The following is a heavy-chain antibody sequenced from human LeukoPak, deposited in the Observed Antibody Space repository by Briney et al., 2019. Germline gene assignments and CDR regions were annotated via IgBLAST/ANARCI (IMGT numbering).Heavy chain of an antibody. CDR2: INPNSGGT. J-gene: IGHJ4*02. Sequence: ASVKVSCXASGYTFTGYYMHWVRQALGQGLEWMARINPNSGGTNCAQTLQGRVTMTRDTSISTAYMELSRLRSDDTAVYYCARAKSNSGSYLFDYWGQGTLVTVSS. CDR3: ARAKSNSGSYLFDY. V-gene: IGHV1-2*06. D-gene: IGHD1-26*01. CDR1: GYTFTGYY.